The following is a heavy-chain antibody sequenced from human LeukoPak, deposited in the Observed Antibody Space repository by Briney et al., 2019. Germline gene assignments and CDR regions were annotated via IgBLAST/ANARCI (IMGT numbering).Heavy chain of an antibody. J-gene: IGHJ4*02. CDR2: INPNSGGT. V-gene: IGHV1-2*02. D-gene: IGHD3-16*01. Sequence: ASVKVSCKASGYTFTGHYMHWVRQAPGQGLEWMGWINPNSGGTNYAPKFQGRVTMTRDTSISTAYMELSRLTSDDTAMYYCARPYDNKRPVDYWGQGTLVTVSS. CDR1: GYTFTGHY. CDR3: ARPYDNKRPVDY.